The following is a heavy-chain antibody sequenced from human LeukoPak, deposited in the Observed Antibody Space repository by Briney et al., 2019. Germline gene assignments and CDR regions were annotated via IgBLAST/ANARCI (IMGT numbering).Heavy chain of an antibody. V-gene: IGHV1-46*01. J-gene: IGHJ4*02. CDR2: ISPSGGST. Sequence: ASVKVSCKAFGYTFTNNYMHWVRQAPGQGPEWMGVISPSGGSTTYAQKFQGRVTLTRDMSTSTDYLELSSLRSEDTAVYYCAKDDPYYYGSGSSNWGQGTLVTVSS. CDR1: GYTFTNNY. D-gene: IGHD3-10*01. CDR3: AKDDPYYYGSGSSN.